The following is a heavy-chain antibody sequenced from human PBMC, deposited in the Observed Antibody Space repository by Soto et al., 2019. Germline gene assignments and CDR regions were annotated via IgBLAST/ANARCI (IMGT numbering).Heavy chain of an antibody. D-gene: IGHD6-19*01. CDR2: IYYSGST. CDR3: ARLSNSGWYYFDL. J-gene: IGHJ4*02. CDR1: GGSISSYY. V-gene: IGHV4-59*08. Sequence: NPSETLSLTCTVSGGSISSYYWSWIRQPPGKGLEWIGHIYYSGSTNYNPSLKSRITISVDTSKNHFSLKLSSVTAADTAVYYCARLSNSGWYYFDLWGQGTLVTVSS.